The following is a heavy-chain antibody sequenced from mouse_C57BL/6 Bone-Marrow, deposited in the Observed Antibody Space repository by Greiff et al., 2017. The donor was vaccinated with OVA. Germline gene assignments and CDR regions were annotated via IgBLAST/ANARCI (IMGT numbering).Heavy chain of an antibody. CDR3: ARRDGSSPFDY. CDR1: GYTFTSYG. V-gene: IGHV1-81*01. Sequence: QVQLQQSGAELARPGASVKLSCKASGYTFTSYGISWVKQRTGQGLEWIGEIYPRSGNTYYNEKFKGKATPTADKSSSTAYMELRSLTSEDSAVYFCARRDGSSPFDYWGQGTTLTVSS. D-gene: IGHD1-1*01. CDR2: IYPRSGNT. J-gene: IGHJ2*01.